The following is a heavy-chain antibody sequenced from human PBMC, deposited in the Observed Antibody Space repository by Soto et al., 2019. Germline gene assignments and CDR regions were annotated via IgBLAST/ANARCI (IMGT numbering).Heavy chain of an antibody. CDR2: ISYDGSNK. CDR1: GFTFSNNA. V-gene: IGHV3-30-3*01. Sequence: QVQLVESGGGVVQPGRSLRLSCAASGFTFSNNAMDWVRQAPGKGLEWVAVISYDGSNKYIAESVKGRITISRDNSKNTPFLQMNIMIAEDTEVYYFATVTTVSAFSGMDVWGHRTTVTVSS. J-gene: IGHJ6*02. CDR3: ATVTTVSAFSGMDV. D-gene: IGHD4-4*01.